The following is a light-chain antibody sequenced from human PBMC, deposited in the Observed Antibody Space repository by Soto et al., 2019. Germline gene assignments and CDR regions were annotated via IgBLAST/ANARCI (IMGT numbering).Light chain of an antibody. CDR3: QQYNNWPPIT. V-gene: IGKV3-15*01. CDR2: GAS. Sequence: EIVLTQSPYTLSLSPGERSTLSCFSILSVSGNYLAWCRQTPGQPPRLLIYGASTRATGIPARFSGSGSGTEFTLTISSLQSEDFAVYYCQQYNNWPPITFGQGTRLENK. CDR1: LSVSGN. J-gene: IGKJ5*01.